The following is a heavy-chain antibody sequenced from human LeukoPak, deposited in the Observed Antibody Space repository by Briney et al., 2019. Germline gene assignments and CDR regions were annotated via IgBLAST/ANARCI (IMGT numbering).Heavy chain of an antibody. J-gene: IGHJ4*02. D-gene: IGHD6-13*01. CDR3: ARDGRGITAAGSPLVFDY. CDR1: GFTVSSNY. V-gene: IGHV3-53*01. CDR2: MYSGGST. Sequence: GGSLRLSCAASGFTVSSNYMSWVRQAPGKGLEWVSVMYSGGSTYYADSVKGRFTISRDNSRNTLYLQMNSLRAEDTAVYYCARDGRGITAAGSPLVFDYWGQGTLVTVSS.